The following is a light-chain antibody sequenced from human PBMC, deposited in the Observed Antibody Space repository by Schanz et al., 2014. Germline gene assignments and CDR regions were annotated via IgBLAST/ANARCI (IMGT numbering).Light chain of an antibody. CDR1: SSDVGGYNY. Sequence: QSALTQPPSASGSPGQSVTISCTGTSSDVGGYNYVSWYQQHPGKAPKLMIYDVSNRPSGVPDRFSGSKSGNTASLTISGLQAEDEADYYCSSYRSSNTVVFGGGTKLTVL. V-gene: IGLV2-8*01. CDR3: SSYRSSNTVV. CDR2: DVS. J-gene: IGLJ2*01.